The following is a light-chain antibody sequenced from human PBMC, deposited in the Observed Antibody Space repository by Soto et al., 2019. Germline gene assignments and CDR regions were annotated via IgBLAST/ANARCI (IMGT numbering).Light chain of an antibody. CDR3: QQYNSYPWT. CDR2: DAS. Sequence: DIQMTQSPSTLSASVGDRVTITCRASQSISSWLAWYQQKPGKAPKLLIYDASSLESGVPSRFSRSGSGTKVTLTISSLQPDDFATYYCQQYNSYPWTFGQGTKVEIK. CDR1: QSISSW. J-gene: IGKJ1*01. V-gene: IGKV1-5*01.